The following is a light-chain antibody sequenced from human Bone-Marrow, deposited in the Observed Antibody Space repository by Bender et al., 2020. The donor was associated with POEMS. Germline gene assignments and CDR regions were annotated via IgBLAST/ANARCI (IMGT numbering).Light chain of an antibody. Sequence: QSVLTQPPSASGTPGQSVTISCSGSNSNIGDNYVCWYQQLPGTAPKLLIFMHDQRASGVPDRFSGSKSGTSASLAISGLRSEDEADYYCASWDDGLSGWVFGGGTKLTVL. V-gene: IGLV1-47*01. J-gene: IGLJ3*02. CDR3: ASWDDGLSGWV. CDR1: NSNIGDNY. CDR2: MHD.